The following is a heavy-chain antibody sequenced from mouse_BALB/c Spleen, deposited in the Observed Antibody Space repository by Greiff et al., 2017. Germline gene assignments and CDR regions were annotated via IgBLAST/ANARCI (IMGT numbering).Heavy chain of an antibody. Sequence: QVQLKESGAELARPGASVKLSCKASGYTFTSYWMQWVKQRPGQGLEWIGAIYPGDGDTRYTQKFKGKATLTADKSSSTAYMPLSSLASEDSAVYYCARRYDGYFDVWGAGTTVTVSS. D-gene: IGHD2-12*01. CDR2: IYPGDGDT. J-gene: IGHJ1*01. CDR3: ARRYDGYFDV. CDR1: GYTFTSYW. V-gene: IGHV1-87*01.